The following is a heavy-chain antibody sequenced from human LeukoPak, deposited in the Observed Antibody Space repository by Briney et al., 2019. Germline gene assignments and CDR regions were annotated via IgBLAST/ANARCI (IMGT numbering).Heavy chain of an antibody. D-gene: IGHD2-15*01. CDR2: INHSGST. V-gene: IGHV4-34*01. CDR1: GFTVSSNY. Sequence: GSLRLSCAASGFTVSSNYMSWVRQAPGKGLEWIGEINHSGSTNYKPSLKSRVTISLDTSKNQFSLKLSSVTAADTAVYYCARDRFTTATFRNNYYGMDVWGQGTTVTVSS. CDR3: ARDRFTTATFRNNYYGMDV. J-gene: IGHJ6*02.